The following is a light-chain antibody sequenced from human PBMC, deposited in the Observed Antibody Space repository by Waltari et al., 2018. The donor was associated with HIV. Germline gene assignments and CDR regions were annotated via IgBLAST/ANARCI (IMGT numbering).Light chain of an antibody. V-gene: IGKV3-11*01. J-gene: IGKJ5*01. Sequence: EIVLTQSPDTLSLSPGDRATLYCRANESIGSYIAWYRQKPGQAPRVLMYDTSKRATDIPERFSGSRSGTEFTLTISSLEPEDFAMYFCQQRARWPVTFGQGTRVDI. CDR1: ESIGSY. CDR3: QQRARWPVT. CDR2: DTS.